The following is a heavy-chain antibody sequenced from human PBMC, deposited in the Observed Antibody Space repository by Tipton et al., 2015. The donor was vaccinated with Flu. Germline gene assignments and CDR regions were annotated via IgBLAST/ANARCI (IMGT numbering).Heavy chain of an antibody. CDR2: IKEDGRET. CDR1: GFDFSDYW. CDR3: VQLKFL. Sequence: GSLRLSCVASGFDFSDYWMTWVRQAPGKGLEWAANIKEDGRETYYADSVKGRFTISRDNAKRSLFLQMNSLRAEDTAVYYCVQLKFLWGQGTLVSVSS. J-gene: IGHJ4*02. D-gene: IGHD1-1*01. V-gene: IGHV3-7*01.